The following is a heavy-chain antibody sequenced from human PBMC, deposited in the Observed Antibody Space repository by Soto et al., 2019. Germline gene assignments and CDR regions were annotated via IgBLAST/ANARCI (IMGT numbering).Heavy chain of an antibody. CDR3: ARFYGSGSDVNWYYYYYGMDV. CDR2: ISAYNGNT. V-gene: IGHV1-18*01. CDR1: GYTFTSYA. Sequence: EASVKVSCKASGYTFTSYAMHWVRQAPGQGLEWMGWISAYNGNTNYAQKLQGRVTMTTDTSTSTAYMELRSLRSDDTAVYYCARFYGSGSDVNWYYYYYGMDVWGQGTTVTVS. D-gene: IGHD3-10*01. J-gene: IGHJ6*02.